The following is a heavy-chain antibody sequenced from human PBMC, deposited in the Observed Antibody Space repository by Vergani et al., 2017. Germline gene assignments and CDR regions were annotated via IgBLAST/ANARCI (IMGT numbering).Heavy chain of an antibody. Sequence: QVQLQESGPGLVKPSETLSLTCTVSGGSISSYYWSWIGQPPGKGLEWIGYIYYSGSTYYNPSLKSRVTISVDTSKNQFSLTLTSVTAADTAVYYCASDTHSGQRADRWGQGILVTVTS. CDR1: GGSISSYY. V-gene: IGHV4-59*01. D-gene: IGHD6-19*01. CDR3: ASDTHSGQRADR. CDR2: IYYSGST. J-gene: IGHJ5*02.